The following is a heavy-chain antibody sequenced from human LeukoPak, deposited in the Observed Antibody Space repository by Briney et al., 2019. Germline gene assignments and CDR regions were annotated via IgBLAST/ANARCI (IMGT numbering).Heavy chain of an antibody. Sequence: PGGSLRLSCAASGFTFSNYEMHWVRQALGKGLEWVSYISSSGSDIYYADPVKGRFTISRDNAKNTLYLQMNSLRAEDTAVYYCARRSAAKDAFDIWGQGTMVTVSS. V-gene: IGHV3-48*03. CDR2: ISSSGSDI. CDR3: ARRSAAKDAFDI. J-gene: IGHJ3*02. D-gene: IGHD6-25*01. CDR1: GFTFSNYE.